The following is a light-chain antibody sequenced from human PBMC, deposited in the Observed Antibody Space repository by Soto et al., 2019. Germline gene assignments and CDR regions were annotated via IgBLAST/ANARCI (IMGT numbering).Light chain of an antibody. CDR1: QGFGTW. Sequence: GDRVTITCRASQGFGTWLAWYQQKPGKAPKLLIYAASSLQSGVPSRFSGSGSGTDFTLTISSLQPEDFATYYCQQANSFPMTFGGGTRVEIK. CDR2: AAS. V-gene: IGKV1D-12*01. CDR3: QQANSFPMT. J-gene: IGKJ4*01.